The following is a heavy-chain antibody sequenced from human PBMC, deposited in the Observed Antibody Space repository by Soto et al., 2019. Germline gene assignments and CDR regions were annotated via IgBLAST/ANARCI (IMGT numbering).Heavy chain of an antibody. Sequence: GASVKVSCKASGGTFSSYAISWVRQAPGQGLEWMGGIIPIFGTANYAQKFQGRVTITADESTSTAYMELSSLRSEDTAVYYCARADYYGSGSKPYYYYGMDVWGQGTTVTVSS. D-gene: IGHD3-10*01. CDR2: IIPIFGTA. J-gene: IGHJ6*02. V-gene: IGHV1-69*13. CDR1: GGTFSSYA. CDR3: ARADYYGSGSKPYYYYGMDV.